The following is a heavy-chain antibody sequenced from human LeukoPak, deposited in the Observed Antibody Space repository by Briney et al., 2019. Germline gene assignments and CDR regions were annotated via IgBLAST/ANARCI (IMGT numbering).Heavy chain of an antibody. CDR3: ARDGAAQMVGFDY. CDR1: GYTFSGNGWY. D-gene: IGHD3-10*01. V-gene: IGHV1-2*02. J-gene: IGHJ4*02. Sequence: ASVKVSCKASGYTFSGNGWYLYWLRQAPGQGLECMGWIYPNNGATAYAQKFQGRVAMTRDTSISTAYMGLRRLRPDDTAVYYCARDGAAQMVGFDYWGQGTLVTVSS. CDR2: IYPNNGAT.